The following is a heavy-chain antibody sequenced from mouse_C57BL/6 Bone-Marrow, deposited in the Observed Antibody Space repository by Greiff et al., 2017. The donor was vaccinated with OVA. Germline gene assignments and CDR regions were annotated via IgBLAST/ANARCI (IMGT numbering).Heavy chain of an antibody. D-gene: IGHD1-1*01. Sequence: EVKLVESGEGLVKPGGSLKLSCAASGFTFSSYAMSWVRQTPEKRLEWVAYISSGGDYIYYAATVTGRFTISRDKARNTLYLQMSSLKSEDTAMYYYTTYCNGSGYGAYWGQGTLVTVSA. CDR3: TTYCNGSGYGAY. CDR1: GFTFSSYA. V-gene: IGHV5-9-1*02. CDR2: ISSGGDYI. J-gene: IGHJ3*01.